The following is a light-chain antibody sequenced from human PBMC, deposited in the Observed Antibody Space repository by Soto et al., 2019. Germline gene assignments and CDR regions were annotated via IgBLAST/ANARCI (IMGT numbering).Light chain of an antibody. J-gene: IGKJ4*01. CDR3: QQYILWPLT. Sequence: EILLTQSPSTLSSSPGERATLSCRASQSVSSNLAWYQQKPGQAPSLLIYGASTRATGTPARFSGSGSGTEFTLTISSLQSEDFAVYYCQQYILWPLTFGGGTKVDIK. CDR1: QSVSSN. CDR2: GAS. V-gene: IGKV3-15*01.